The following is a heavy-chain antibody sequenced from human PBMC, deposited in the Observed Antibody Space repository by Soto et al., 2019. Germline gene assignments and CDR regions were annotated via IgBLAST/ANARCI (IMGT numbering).Heavy chain of an antibody. CDR2: IIPIFGTA. V-gene: IGHV1-69*01. CDR1: GGTFSSYA. Sequence: QVQLVQSGAEVKKPGSSVKVSCKASGGTFSSYAISWVRQAPGQGLEWMGGIIPIFGTANYAQKFQGRVTITADESTSTAYMELSSLRSEDTAVYYCARAPRYCSGGSCFPPYWYFDLWGQGTLVTVSS. CDR3: ARAPRYCSGGSCFPPYWYFDL. J-gene: IGHJ2*01. D-gene: IGHD2-15*01.